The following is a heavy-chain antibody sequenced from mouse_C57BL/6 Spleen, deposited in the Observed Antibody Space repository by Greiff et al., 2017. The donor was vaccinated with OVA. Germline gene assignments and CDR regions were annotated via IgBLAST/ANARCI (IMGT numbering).Heavy chain of an antibody. CDR2: ISDGGSYT. CDR1: GFTFSSYA. CDR3: ARDFDYSYFDY. J-gene: IGHJ2*01. V-gene: IGHV5-4*01. D-gene: IGHD2-4*01. Sequence: EVKLMESGGGLVKPGGSLKLSCAASGFTFSSYAMSWVRQTPEKRLEWVATISDGGSYTYYPDNVKGRFTISRDNAKNNLYLQMSHLKSEDTAMYYCARDFDYSYFDYWGQGTTLTVSS.